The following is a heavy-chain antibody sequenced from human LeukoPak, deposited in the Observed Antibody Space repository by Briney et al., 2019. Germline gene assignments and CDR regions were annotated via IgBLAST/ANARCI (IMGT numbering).Heavy chain of an antibody. CDR2: VFYTGSTSSGTT. V-gene: IGHV4-39*02. D-gene: IGHD6-13*01. J-gene: IGHJ4*02. Sequence: PSETLSLTCTVSGGSITSTTYYWAWIRQPPGKGLEWIGSVFYTGSTSSGTTYYTPSLRSRLTISVDTSKNQFSLKLNSVTAADTAVYYCARESAAGTPTDYWGQGTLVTVSS. CDR3: ARESAAGTPTDY. CDR1: GGSITSTTYY.